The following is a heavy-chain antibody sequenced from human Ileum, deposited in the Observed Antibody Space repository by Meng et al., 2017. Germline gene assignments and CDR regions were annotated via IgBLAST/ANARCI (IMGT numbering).Heavy chain of an antibody. CDR3: ARHGHFTPDKYYFDY. J-gene: IGHJ4*02. CDR1: GDSVSSGSDY. D-gene: IGHD3-3*02. CDR2: VYFTGYT. Sequence: QLQLQESGPGLVKPSETLSLTCTVSGDSVSSGSDYWVWIRQPPGKALEWIGAVYFTGYTYYGPSLTGRGTISVDTSRNQFSLKLNSVTAADTALYFCARHGHFTPDKYYFDYWGQGTLVTVSS. V-gene: IGHV4-39*01.